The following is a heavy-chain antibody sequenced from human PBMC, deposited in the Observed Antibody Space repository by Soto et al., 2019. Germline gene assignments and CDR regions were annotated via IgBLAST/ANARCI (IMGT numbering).Heavy chain of an antibody. V-gene: IGHV4-30-2*01. Sequence: PSETLSLTSAVSGGSISIGRYSWIWIRQPRGRGGDWIGYIYHSGSTYYNPSLKSRVTISVDRSKNQFSLKLSSVTAADTAVYYCARGEPTNWNYDGRSHNWFDPWGQGTLVTVSS. J-gene: IGHJ5*02. D-gene: IGHD1-7*01. CDR2: IYHSGST. CDR3: ARGEPTNWNYDGRSHNWFDP. CDR1: GGSISIGRYS.